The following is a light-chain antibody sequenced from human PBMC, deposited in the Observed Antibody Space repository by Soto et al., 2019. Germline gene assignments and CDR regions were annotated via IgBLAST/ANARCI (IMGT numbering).Light chain of an antibody. CDR2: ENI. CDR3: CSYAGNRILI. Sequence: QSALTQPASVSGSPGQSITISCIGTSSDVGAYDLVSWYQQHPGTAPRLIIYENIRRPSTISSRFSGSKSGNTASLTISGLRAEDEANYHCCSYAGNRILIFGGGTKLTV. V-gene: IGLV2-23*01. J-gene: IGLJ2*01. CDR1: SSDVGAYDL.